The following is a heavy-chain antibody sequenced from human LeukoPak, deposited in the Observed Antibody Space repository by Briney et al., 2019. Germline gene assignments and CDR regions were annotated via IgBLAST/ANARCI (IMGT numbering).Heavy chain of an antibody. V-gene: IGHV1-18*01. CDR1: GYTFTSYG. CDR2: ISAYNGYT. CDR3: ARSDSSGYHGPPSDAFDI. Sequence: GASVKVSCKASGYTFTSYGISWVRQAPGQGLEWMGWISAYNGYTNYAQKLQGRVTMTTDTSTSTAYMELRSLRSDDTAVYYCARSDSSGYHGPPSDAFDIWGQGTMVTVSS. D-gene: IGHD3-22*01. J-gene: IGHJ3*02.